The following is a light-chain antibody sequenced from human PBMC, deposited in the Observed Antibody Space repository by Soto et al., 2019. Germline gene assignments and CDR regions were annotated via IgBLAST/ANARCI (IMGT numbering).Light chain of an antibody. CDR2: IDSDGSH. Sequence: QLVLTQSPSASVSLGASVKLTCTLSSGHSTYGIAWHQQQPGKGPRFLMKIDSDGSHYKEDGIPDRFSASSSGAERGLTISSLQSEDEADYYCQTWGTGIPVFGGGTQLTVL. V-gene: IGLV4-69*01. CDR3: QTWGTGIPV. CDR1: SGHSTYG. J-gene: IGLJ7*01.